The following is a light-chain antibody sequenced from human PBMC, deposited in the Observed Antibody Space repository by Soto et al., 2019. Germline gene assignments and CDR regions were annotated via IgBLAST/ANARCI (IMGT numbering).Light chain of an antibody. CDR1: QSVSSDY. CDR3: QQYGNSPLT. CDR2: GAS. V-gene: IGKV3-20*01. Sequence: IVLTQSPGTLSLSPGERATVSCRASQSVSSDYLAWYQQKPGQAPRLLIYGASSRATGIPDRFSGSGSGTDFALTINRLEPDDFAVYYCQQYGNSPLTFGQGTKVDI. J-gene: IGKJ1*01.